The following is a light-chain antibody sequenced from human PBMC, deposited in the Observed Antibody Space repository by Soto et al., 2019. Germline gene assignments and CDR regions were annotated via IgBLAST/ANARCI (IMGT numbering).Light chain of an antibody. Sequence: DIVLTQSPGTLSLSPGERASLSCRASQSVSSNLAWYQQKPGQAPRLLIYGASIRATGIPARFSGSGSGTEFTLTISTLQSEDFAIYYCQHYNNWPPWTFGQGTKVAI. CDR3: QHYNNWPPWT. V-gene: IGKV3-15*01. J-gene: IGKJ1*01. CDR1: QSVSSN. CDR2: GAS.